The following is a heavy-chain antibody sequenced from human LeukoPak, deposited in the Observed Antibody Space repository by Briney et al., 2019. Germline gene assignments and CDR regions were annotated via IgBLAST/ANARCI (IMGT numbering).Heavy chain of an antibody. J-gene: IGHJ4*02. Sequence: PGGSLRLSCAASGFTFSAYGMHCVRQAPGRGLEWGAIISYDGSNKYYPDSVKGRFTISRHDSKNPLYLQMTSLRTEDTAVYYCAKELTRPNRPVAGLNYWGQGTLVTVSS. CDR3: AKELTRPNRPVAGLNY. V-gene: IGHV3-30*18. CDR1: GFTFSAYG. D-gene: IGHD6-19*01. CDR2: ISYDGSNK.